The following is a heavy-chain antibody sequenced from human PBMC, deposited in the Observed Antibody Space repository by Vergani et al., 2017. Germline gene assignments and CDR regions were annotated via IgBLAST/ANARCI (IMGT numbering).Heavy chain of an antibody. CDR2: ISSSSSYI. Sequence: EVQLVESGGGLVKPGGSLRLSCAASGFTFSSYSMNWVRQAPGKGLEWVSSISSSSSYIYYADAVKGRFTISRDNAKNSLYLQMYSLSAEATAVYYCARDRCRWFGELPDHDAFDIWGQGTMVTVSS. CDR1: GFTFSSYS. V-gene: IGHV3-21*01. J-gene: IGHJ3*02. D-gene: IGHD3-10*01. CDR3: ARDRCRWFGELPDHDAFDI.